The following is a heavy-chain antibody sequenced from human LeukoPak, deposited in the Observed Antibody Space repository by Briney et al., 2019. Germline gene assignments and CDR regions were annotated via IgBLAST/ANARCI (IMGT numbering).Heavy chain of an antibody. CDR3: AKDRKATGYYFDY. V-gene: IGHV3-33*06. Sequence: PGGSLRLSCAASGFTFSSYGMHWVRQAPGKGLEWVAVIWYDGSNNYYADSVKGRFTISRDNSKNTLYLQMNSLRAEDKAVYYCAKDRKATGYYFDYWGQGTLVTVSS. J-gene: IGHJ4*02. CDR1: GFTFSSYG. D-gene: IGHD5-24*01. CDR2: IWYDGSNN.